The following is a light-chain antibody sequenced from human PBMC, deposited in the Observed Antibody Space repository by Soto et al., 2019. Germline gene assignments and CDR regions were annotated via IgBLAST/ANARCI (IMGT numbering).Light chain of an antibody. CDR2: LNSDGSH. Sequence: QPVLTQSPSASASLGASVKLTCTLSSGHSSYAIAWHKQQPEKGPRYLMKLNSDGSHSKGDGIPDRFSGSSSGAERYLTISSRQSEDEADYFCQTWGTGIQVFGTGTKLTVL. CDR1: SGHSSYA. CDR3: QTWGTGIQV. V-gene: IGLV4-69*01. J-gene: IGLJ1*01.